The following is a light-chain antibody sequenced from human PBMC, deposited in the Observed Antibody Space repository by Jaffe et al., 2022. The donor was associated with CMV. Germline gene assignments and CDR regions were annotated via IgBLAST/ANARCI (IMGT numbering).Light chain of an antibody. V-gene: IGKV3-20*01. CDR3: QQYGDSPRGFT. J-gene: IGKJ3*01. Sequence: EIVLTQSPGTLSLSPGERATLSCRASQSVSSSFLAWYQQKPGQAPRLLMYGTSSRASGIPDRFSGSGSGTDFTLTISRLEPEDFAVYYCQQYGDSPRGFTFGPGTKVDI. CDR1: QSVSSSF. CDR2: GTS.